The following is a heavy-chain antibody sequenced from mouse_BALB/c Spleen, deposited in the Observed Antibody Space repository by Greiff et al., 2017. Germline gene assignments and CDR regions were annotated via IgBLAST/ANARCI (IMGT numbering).Heavy chain of an antibody. CDR2: INPSNGRT. CDR1: GYTFTSYW. D-gene: IGHD2-14*01. Sequence: QVQLQQSGAELVKPGASVKLSCKASGYTFTSYWMHWVKQRPGQGLEWIGEINPSNGRTNYTEKFKSKATLTVDKSSSTAYMQLSSLTSEDSAVYYGARAAYRYYAMDYWGQGTSVTVSS. CDR3: ARAAYRYYAMDY. V-gene: IGHV1S81*02. J-gene: IGHJ4*01.